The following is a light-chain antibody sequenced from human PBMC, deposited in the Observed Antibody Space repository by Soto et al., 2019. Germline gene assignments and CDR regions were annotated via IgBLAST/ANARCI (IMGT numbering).Light chain of an antibody. Sequence: EIVLTQSPATLSLSPGERATLSCRASQTIKSSLAWYQQRPGRAPRLLIYDASNRATGIPARFSGSGSGTDFTLTISSLEPEYFAVYYCQQRSDWPLTFGGGTKVEIK. V-gene: IGKV3-11*01. CDR1: QTIKSS. J-gene: IGKJ4*01. CDR2: DAS. CDR3: QQRSDWPLT.